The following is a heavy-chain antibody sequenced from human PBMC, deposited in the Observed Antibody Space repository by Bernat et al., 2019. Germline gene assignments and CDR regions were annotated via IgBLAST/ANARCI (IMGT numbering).Heavy chain of an antibody. CDR2: ISSSSSPI. V-gene: IGHV3-48*01. Sequence: EVQLVESGGGLVQPGGSLRLSCAASGFSFRSNSMNWVRQAPGKGLEWISYISSSSSPIYYADSVKRRFTMSRDNAKISLYLQMNSLRGEDTAVYYCTRDDGRVRGVIGLDYWGQGALVTVSS. CDR1: GFSFRSNS. J-gene: IGHJ4*02. D-gene: IGHD3-10*01. CDR3: TRDDGRVRGVIGLDY.